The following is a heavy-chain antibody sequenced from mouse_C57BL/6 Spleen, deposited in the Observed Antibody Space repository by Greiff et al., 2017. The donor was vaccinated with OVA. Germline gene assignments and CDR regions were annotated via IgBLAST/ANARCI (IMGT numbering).Heavy chain of an antibody. D-gene: IGHD1-1*01. Sequence: QVQLQQPGTELVKPGASVKLSCKASGYTFTSYWMHWVKQRPGQGLEWIGNINPSNGGTNYNEKFKSKATLTVDKSSRTAYMQLSSLTSEDSAVDYCAREVVARGYAMDDWGQGTSVTVSS. CDR3: AREVVARGYAMDD. CDR1: GYTFTSYW. V-gene: IGHV1-53*01. CDR2: INPSNGGT. J-gene: IGHJ4*01.